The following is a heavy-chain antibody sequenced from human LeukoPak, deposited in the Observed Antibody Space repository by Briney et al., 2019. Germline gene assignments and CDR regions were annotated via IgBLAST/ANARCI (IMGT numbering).Heavy chain of an antibody. CDR3: ARGGYSGFGYDY. Sequence: ASVKVSCKASGYTFTGYYMHWVRQAPGQRLGWLGWINAGNGNTKYSQEFQGRVTITRDTSASTAYMELSSLRSEDMAVYYCARGGYSGFGYDYWGQGTLVTVSS. V-gene: IGHV1-3*03. D-gene: IGHD5-12*01. J-gene: IGHJ4*02. CDR1: GYTFTGYY. CDR2: INAGNGNT.